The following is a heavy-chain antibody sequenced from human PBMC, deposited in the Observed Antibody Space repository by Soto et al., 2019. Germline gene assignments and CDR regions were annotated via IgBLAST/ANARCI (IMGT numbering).Heavy chain of an antibody. J-gene: IGHJ6*02. Sequence: PSETLSLTCTFTGDSFSSISNHYCSWIRQPPGKGLEWLGYISYSGHTSYNPSLKSRLFISVDTSKNQVSLNLASVTAADTAVYYCARDQGITTFGVYSMYYYGMDVWGQGTTVTVSS. CDR3: ARDQGITTFGVYSMYYYGMDV. D-gene: IGHD3-3*01. CDR2: ISYSGHT. V-gene: IGHV4-59*11. CDR1: GDSFSSISNHY.